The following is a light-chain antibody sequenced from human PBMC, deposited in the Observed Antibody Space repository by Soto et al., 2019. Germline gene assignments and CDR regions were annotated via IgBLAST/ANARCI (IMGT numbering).Light chain of an antibody. Sequence: NFMLTQPHSVSASPGKTVTISCTGSSGSIATNYVQWYQQRPGSAPTTVIYEDTQRPSGVPERFSGSIDSSSNSASLTISGLKTEDEADYYCQSYDGSNPDVVFGGGTKVTVL. CDR3: QSYDGSNPDVV. J-gene: IGLJ2*01. CDR2: EDT. V-gene: IGLV6-57*02. CDR1: SGSIATNY.